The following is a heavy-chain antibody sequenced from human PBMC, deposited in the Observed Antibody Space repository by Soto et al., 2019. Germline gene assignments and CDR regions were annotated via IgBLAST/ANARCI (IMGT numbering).Heavy chain of an antibody. D-gene: IGHD3-22*01. Sequence: GGSLRLSCAASGFTFSSYAMHWVRQAPGKGLEWVAVISYDGSNKYYADSVKGRFTISRDNSKNTLYLQMNSLRAEDTAVYYCARGGDGDTMIVVVSPIDYWGQGTLVTVSS. CDR2: ISYDGSNK. CDR1: GFTFSSYA. J-gene: IGHJ4*02. CDR3: ARGGDGDTMIVVVSPIDY. V-gene: IGHV3-30-3*01.